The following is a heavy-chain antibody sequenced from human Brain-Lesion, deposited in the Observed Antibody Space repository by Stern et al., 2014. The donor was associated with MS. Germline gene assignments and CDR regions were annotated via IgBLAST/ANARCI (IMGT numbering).Heavy chain of an antibody. Sequence: QVQLVQSGPGLVKPLQTLSLTCTVSGGSVSSGGYFWNWIRPHPGKGLEWIGHVYYSGSIAYNPSRKSRVTISVSTSKTQFALRLRSVTAADTAVYYCARNPALWYFDLWGRGTLAAVSS. CDR2: VYYSGSI. D-gene: IGHD3-3*02. V-gene: IGHV4-31*03. CDR3: ARNPALWYFDL. CDR1: GGSVSSGGYF. J-gene: IGHJ2*01.